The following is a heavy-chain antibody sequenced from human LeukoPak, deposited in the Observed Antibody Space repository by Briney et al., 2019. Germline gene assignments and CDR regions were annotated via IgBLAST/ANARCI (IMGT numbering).Heavy chain of an antibody. Sequence: GGSLRLSCAASGFTFSSYAMHWVRQAPGKGLEWVAVIPYDGSNKYYADSVKGRFTISRDNSKNTLYLQMNSLRAEDTAVYYCARVRSVGGNPHAFNIWGQGTMVTVSS. V-gene: IGHV3-30-3*01. D-gene: IGHD4-23*01. CDR2: IPYDGSNK. J-gene: IGHJ3*02. CDR3: ARVRSVGGNPHAFNI. CDR1: GFTFSSYA.